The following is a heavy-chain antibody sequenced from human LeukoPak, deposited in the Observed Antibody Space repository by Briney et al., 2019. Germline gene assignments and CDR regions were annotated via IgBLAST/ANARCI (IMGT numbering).Heavy chain of an antibody. J-gene: IGHJ4*02. CDR3: AKSGYNRFDY. CDR2: ISGSDSST. D-gene: IGHD5-24*01. V-gene: IGHV3-23*01. Sequence: GGSLRLSCAASGFTFSSYGMSWVRQAPGKGLEWVSAISGSDSSTHYADSVKGRFTISRDNSKNTLYLQMNSLRADDTAVYYCAKSGYNRFDYWGQGTLVTVSS. CDR1: GFTFSSYG.